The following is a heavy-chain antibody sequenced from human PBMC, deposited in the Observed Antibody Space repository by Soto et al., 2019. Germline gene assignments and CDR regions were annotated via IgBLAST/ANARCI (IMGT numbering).Heavy chain of an antibody. V-gene: IGHV4-31*03. CDR1: GGSFTSSAYY. Sequence: QVHLQESGPGLVKPSQTLSLTCTVSGGSFTSSAYYWSWIRQLPGKGLEWIGDIFHTGTTNYNPSLKRRVTISIERSANQLSLELRSVTAADTAVYHCAILLRTTFGTFDIWGQGTMVAVSS. CDR3: AILLRTTFGTFDI. J-gene: IGHJ3*02. D-gene: IGHD2-15*01. CDR2: IFHTGTT.